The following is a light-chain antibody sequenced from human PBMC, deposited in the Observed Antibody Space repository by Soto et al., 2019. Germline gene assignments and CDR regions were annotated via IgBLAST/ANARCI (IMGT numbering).Light chain of an antibody. Sequence: DIQMTQSPSSLSASVVDRVAITFRATQIISSYLNWYQQKPGKAPKLLIYAASSLQSGVPSRFSGSGSGTGFTLTISSLQPEDFAFYYCQQTYRIPPTFGQGTRLEIK. CDR3: QQTYRIPPT. CDR2: AAS. J-gene: IGKJ5*01. CDR1: QIISSY. V-gene: IGKV1-39*01.